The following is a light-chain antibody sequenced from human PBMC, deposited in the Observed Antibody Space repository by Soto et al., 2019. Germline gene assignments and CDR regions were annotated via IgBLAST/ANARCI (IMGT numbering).Light chain of an antibody. CDR3: QQVNSYLLI. V-gene: IGKV1-9*01. CDR1: QGISSY. J-gene: IGKJ4*01. CDR2: GAS. Sequence: DIQLTQSPSFLSASVGDRVTITCRASQGISSYLAWYQQKPGKAPKLLIYGASTLQSGVPSRFSGSGSGTEFTLTISSLQPEDSATYYCQQVNSYLLIFGGGTKVDIK.